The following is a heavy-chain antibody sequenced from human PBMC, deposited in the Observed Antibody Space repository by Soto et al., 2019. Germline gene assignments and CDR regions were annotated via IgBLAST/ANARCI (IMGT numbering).Heavy chain of an antibody. V-gene: IGHV2-26*01. CDR3: AQGSSGGYYYYGMDV. CDR2: IFSNDEK. D-gene: IGHD2-15*01. Sequence: QVTLKESGPVLVKPTETLTLTCTVSGFSLSNARMGVSWIRQPPGKALEWLAHIFSNDEKSYSTSLKSRLTISQDTSKSQVVLTMTNMDPVDTATYYCAQGSSGGYYYYGMDVWGQGTTVTVSS. J-gene: IGHJ6*02. CDR1: GFSLSNARMG.